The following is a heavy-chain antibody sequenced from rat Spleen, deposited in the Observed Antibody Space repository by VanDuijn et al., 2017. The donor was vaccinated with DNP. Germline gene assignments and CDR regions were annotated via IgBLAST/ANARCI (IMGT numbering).Heavy chain of an antibody. CDR2: INTGSGST. V-gene: IGHV1-43*01. D-gene: IGHD1-5*01. J-gene: IGHJ3*01. CDR1: GYTFTNYF. CDR3: SRGEYRYNYVGWFVY. Sequence: QVQLQQSGVEVAKPGSSVKISCTASGYTFTNYFVSWIKQTTGQGLEYIGYINTGSGSTNYNEKFKGTATLTVDKSSSTAFMQLSSLTPNDSAVYYCSRGEYRYNYVGWFVYWGQGTLVTVSS.